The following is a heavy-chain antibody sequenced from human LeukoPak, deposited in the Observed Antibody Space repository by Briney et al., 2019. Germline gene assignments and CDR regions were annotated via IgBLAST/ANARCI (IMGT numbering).Heavy chain of an antibody. CDR1: GGSISSYY. CDR3: ARDSYGSGSSYNDYYYYMDV. D-gene: IGHD3-10*01. V-gene: IGHV4-4*07. Sequence: PSETLSLTCTVSGGSISSYYWSWIRQPAGKGLEWIGRIYTSGSTNYNPSLKSRVTMSVDTSKNQFSLKLSSVTPADTAVYYCARDSYGSGSSYNDYYYYMDVWGKGTTVTIS. CDR2: IYTSGST. J-gene: IGHJ6*03.